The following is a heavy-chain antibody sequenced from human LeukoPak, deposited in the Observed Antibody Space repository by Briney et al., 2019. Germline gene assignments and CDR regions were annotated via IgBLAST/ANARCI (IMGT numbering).Heavy chain of an antibody. CDR2: ISYDESNT. Sequence: GGSLRLSCTASGFTFSSYAMHWVRQAPGKGLEWVALISYDESNTFYADSVKGRFTISRDNSKNTLYLQMNSLRVEDTAVYYCARDGDGDYVFSYYFDYWGQGTLDTVSS. V-gene: IGHV3-30*04. D-gene: IGHD4-17*01. CDR3: ARDGDGDYVFSYYFDY. J-gene: IGHJ4*02. CDR1: GFTFSSYA.